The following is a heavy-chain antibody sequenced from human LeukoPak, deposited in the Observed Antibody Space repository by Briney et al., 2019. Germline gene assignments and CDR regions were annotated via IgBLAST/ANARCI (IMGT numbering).Heavy chain of an antibody. CDR3: ARQWHQLLYFDY. J-gene: IGHJ4*02. CDR2: IYYSGST. CDR1: GGSISSSSYY. Sequence: KPSETLSLTCTVSGGSISSSSYYWGWIRQPPGKGLEWIGSIYYSGSTYYNPSLKSRVTISVDTSKNQFSLKLSSVTAADTAVYYCARQWHQLLYFDYWRQGPLVSVSS. V-gene: IGHV4-39*01. D-gene: IGHD2-2*01.